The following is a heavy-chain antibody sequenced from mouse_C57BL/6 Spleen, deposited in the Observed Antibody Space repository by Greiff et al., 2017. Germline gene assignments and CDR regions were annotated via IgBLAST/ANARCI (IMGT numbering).Heavy chain of an antibody. CDR3: AREGIYYDYDEGNYFDY. Sequence: VQLQQPGAELVKPGASVKLSCKASGYTFTSYWMHWVNQRPGQGLEWIGMIHPNSGSTNYNEKFKSKATLTVDKSSSTAYMQLSSLTSEDSAVYYCAREGIYYDYDEGNYFDYWGQGTTLTVSS. CDR1: GYTFTSYW. J-gene: IGHJ2*01. V-gene: IGHV1-64*01. CDR2: IHPNSGST. D-gene: IGHD2-4*01.